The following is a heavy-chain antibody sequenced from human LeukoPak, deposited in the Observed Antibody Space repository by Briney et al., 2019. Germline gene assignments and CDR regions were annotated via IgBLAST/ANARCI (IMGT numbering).Heavy chain of an antibody. CDR2: IYHSGST. D-gene: IGHD5-18*01. CDR3: ARGEVGIQLWFWAFDI. Sequence: KTSETLSLTCAVSGGSISSSNWWSRVRQPPGKGLEWIGEIYHSGSTNYNPSLKSRVTISVDKSKNQFSLKLSSLTAADTAVYYCARGEVGIQLWFWAFDIWGQGTMVTVSS. CDR1: GGSISSSNW. J-gene: IGHJ3*02. V-gene: IGHV4-4*02.